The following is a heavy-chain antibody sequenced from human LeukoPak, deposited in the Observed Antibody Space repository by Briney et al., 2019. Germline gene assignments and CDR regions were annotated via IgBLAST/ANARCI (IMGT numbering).Heavy chain of an antibody. D-gene: IGHD6-6*01. J-gene: IGHJ4*02. CDR3: ARGRQPTYSSSSYYFDY. CDR1: GFTFSSYA. V-gene: IGHV3-23*01. Sequence: GGSLRLSCAASGFTFSSYAMSWVRQAPGKGLEWVSAISGSGGSTYYADSVKGRFTISRDNSKNTLYLQMNSLRAEDTAVYYCARGRQPTYSSSSYYFDYWGQGTLVTVS. CDR2: ISGSGGST.